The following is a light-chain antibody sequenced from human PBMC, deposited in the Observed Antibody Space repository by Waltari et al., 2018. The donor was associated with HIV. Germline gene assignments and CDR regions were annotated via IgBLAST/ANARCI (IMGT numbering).Light chain of an antibody. Sequence: QSVLTQPPSASGTPGQSVTISCSDSSSNIGSNYVYWYQQPPGTAPKLLIYRNNQRPSGVPDRFSGFKSGTSASLAISGLRSEDEADYYCAAWDDNLSGWVFGGGSKLTIL. CDR1: SSNIGSNY. J-gene: IGLJ3*02. V-gene: IGLV1-47*01. CDR3: AAWDDNLSGWV. CDR2: RNN.